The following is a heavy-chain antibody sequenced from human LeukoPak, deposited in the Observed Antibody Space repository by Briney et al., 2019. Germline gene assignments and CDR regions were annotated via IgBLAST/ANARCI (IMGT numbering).Heavy chain of an antibody. V-gene: IGHV3-21*01. CDR3: ARDYDSSGYFDY. D-gene: IGHD3-22*01. CDR1: DFTFSSYT. Sequence: PGGSLRLSCAASDFTFSSYTMKWVRQAPGKGLEWVSSISSSNNYIYYADSVKGRFTISRDKAKNSLYLQMNSLRAEDTAIYYCARDYDSSGYFDYWGQGTLVTVSS. CDR2: ISSSNNYI. J-gene: IGHJ4*02.